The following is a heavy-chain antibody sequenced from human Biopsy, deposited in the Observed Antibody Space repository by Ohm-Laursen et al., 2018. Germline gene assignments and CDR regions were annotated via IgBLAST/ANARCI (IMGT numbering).Heavy chain of an antibody. CDR2: LDSDGNFI. V-gene: IGHV3-74*01. Sequence: SLRLSCAASGFTVSNKYMSWVRQAPGKGLEWVSRLDSDGNFINYADSVKGRFTISRDNAKNTLYLQMNSLRAEDTAVYYCARGGFFAYSTFDYWGQGALVTVSS. CDR1: GFTVSNKY. CDR3: ARGGFFAYSTFDY. J-gene: IGHJ4*02. D-gene: IGHD4-11*01.